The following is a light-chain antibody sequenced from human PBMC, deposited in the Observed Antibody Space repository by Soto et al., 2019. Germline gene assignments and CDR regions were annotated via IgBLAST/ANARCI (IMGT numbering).Light chain of an antibody. Sequence: QSVLTQPPSVSAAPGQRVTISCSGSTSNIGSDYVSWYQQLPGTAPKLLIYENNKRPSGIPDRFSGSKSGTSATLGITGLQTGDEADYYCGAWDTSLRGGVFGGGTKLTVL. V-gene: IGLV1-51*02. CDR3: GAWDTSLRGGV. CDR2: ENN. CDR1: TSNIGSDY. J-gene: IGLJ2*01.